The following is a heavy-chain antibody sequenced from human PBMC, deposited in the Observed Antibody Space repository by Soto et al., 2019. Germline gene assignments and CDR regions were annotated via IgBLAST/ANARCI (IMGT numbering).Heavy chain of an antibody. D-gene: IGHD6-19*01. J-gene: IGHJ4*02. Sequence: QVQLVESGGGVVQPGRSLRLSCAASGFTFSSYGMHWVRQAPGKGLEWVAVISYDGSNKYYADSVKGRFTISRDNSKNQLYLQMNSMRAEDTAVYYCAKGNRGMAVAGTFDYWGQGPLVTVSS. V-gene: IGHV3-30*18. CDR1: GFTFSSYG. CDR2: ISYDGSNK. CDR3: AKGNRGMAVAGTFDY.